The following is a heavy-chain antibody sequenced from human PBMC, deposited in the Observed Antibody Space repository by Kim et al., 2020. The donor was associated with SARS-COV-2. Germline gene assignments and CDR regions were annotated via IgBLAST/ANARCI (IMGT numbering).Heavy chain of an antibody. Sequence: SETLSLTCAVYGGSFSGYYWSWIRQPPGKGLEWIGEINHSGSTNYNPSLKSRVTISVDTSKNQFSLKLSSVTAADTAVYYCARSPYGGNPGWFQHWGQGTLVTVSS. J-gene: IGHJ1*01. D-gene: IGHD4-17*01. CDR1: GGSFSGYY. CDR2: INHSGST. V-gene: IGHV4-34*01. CDR3: ARSPYGGNPGWFQH.